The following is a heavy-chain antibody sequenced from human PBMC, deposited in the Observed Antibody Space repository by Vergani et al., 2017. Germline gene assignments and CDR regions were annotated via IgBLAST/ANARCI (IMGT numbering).Heavy chain of an antibody. V-gene: IGHV4-61*01. CDR3: ARVKGDLEKQPTQQLDPLGLDY. D-gene: IGHD6-13*01. CDR2: IYYSGST. Sequence: QVQLQESGPGLVKPSETLSLTCTVSGYSISSGYYWSWIRQPPGKGLEWIGYIYYSGSTNYNPSLKSRVTISVDTSKNQFSLKLSSVTAADTAVYYCARVKGDLEKQPTQQLDPLGLDYGGEGSLV. CDR1: GYSISSGYY. J-gene: IGHJ4*02.